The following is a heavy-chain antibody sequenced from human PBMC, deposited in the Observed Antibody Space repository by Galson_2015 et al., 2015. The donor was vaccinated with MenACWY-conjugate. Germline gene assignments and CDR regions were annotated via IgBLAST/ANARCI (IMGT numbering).Heavy chain of an antibody. D-gene: IGHD3-16*02. CDR1: GYTFTSYG. CDR2: ISAYNGNT. V-gene: IGHV1-18*01. CDR3: ARDRYDYVWGSYLGENDY. J-gene: IGHJ4*02. Sequence: SVKVSCKASGYTFTSYGISWVRQAPGQGLEWMGWISAYNGNTNYAQKLQGRVTMTTDTSTSTAYMELRSLRSDDTAVYYCARDRYDYVWGSYLGENDYWGQGTLVTVSP.